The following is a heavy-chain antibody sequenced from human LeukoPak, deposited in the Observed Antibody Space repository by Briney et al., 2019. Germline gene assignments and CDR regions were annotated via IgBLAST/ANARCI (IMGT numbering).Heavy chain of an antibody. V-gene: IGHV3-74*01. D-gene: IGHD6-25*01. CDR1: GFTFSNYW. CDR2: INSDGSST. CDR3: VRGPHIAATSY. J-gene: IGHJ4*02. Sequence: GGSLRLSCAASGFTFSNYWMHWVRQAPGKGLVWVSRINSDGSSTTYADSVKGRFTISRDNAKKSLYMQINTLRAEDTAVYYCVRGPHIAATSYWGQGTLVTVSS.